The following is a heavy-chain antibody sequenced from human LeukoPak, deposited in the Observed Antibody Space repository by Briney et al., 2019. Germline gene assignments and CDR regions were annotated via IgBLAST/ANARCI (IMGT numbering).Heavy chain of an antibody. CDR3: ARDNRVPKRSGSYYTFDY. CDR1: GFTFSSYS. J-gene: IGHJ4*02. V-gene: IGHV3-21*01. D-gene: IGHD3-10*01. CDR2: ISSSSSYI. Sequence: MTGGSLRLSCAASGFTFSSYSMNWVRQAPGKGLEWVSSISSSSSYIYYADSVKGRFTISRDNAKNSLYLQMNSLRAEDTAVYYCARDNRVPKRSGSYYTFDYWGQGTLVTVSS.